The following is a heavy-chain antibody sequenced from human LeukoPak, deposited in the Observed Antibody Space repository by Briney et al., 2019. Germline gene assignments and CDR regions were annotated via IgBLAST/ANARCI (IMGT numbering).Heavy chain of an antibody. CDR3: ARDLRVWVRHDANGIFDP. D-gene: IGHD3-16*01. J-gene: IGHJ5*02. CDR2: INPSGGST. Sequence: ASVKVSCKASGYTFTGYYMHWVRQAPGQGLEWMGWINPSGGSTSYAQKFQGRVTMTRDMSTSTVYMELSSLRSEDTAVYYCARDLRVWVRHDANGIFDPWGQGTLVTVSS. V-gene: IGHV1-46*01. CDR1: GYTFTGYY.